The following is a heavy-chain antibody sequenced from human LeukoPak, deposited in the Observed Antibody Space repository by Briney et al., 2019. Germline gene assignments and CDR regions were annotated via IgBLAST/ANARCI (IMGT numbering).Heavy chain of an antibody. CDR1: GYTFTGYY. Sequence: ASVKVSCKASGYTFTGYYMHWVRQAPGQGLEWMGWINPNSGGTNYAQKFQGRVTMTRDTSISTAYMELSRLRSDDTAVYYCARLGHMAAADVNWFDPWGQGTLVTVSS. J-gene: IGHJ5*02. D-gene: IGHD6-13*01. V-gene: IGHV1-2*02. CDR2: INPNSGGT. CDR3: ARLGHMAAADVNWFDP.